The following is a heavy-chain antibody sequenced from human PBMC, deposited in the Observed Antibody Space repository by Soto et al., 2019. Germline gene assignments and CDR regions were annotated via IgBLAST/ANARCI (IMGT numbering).Heavy chain of an antibody. Sequence: EVQLVESGGGLAKPGGSLRLSCAASGFLFNSYGMNWVRLSPGRGLEWISSISSTSTYIEYADSVKGRFIISRDNAENSLFLQMNSLRAEDTAVYYCTRDRSPGMGFPDFDVWGQGALVTVSS. CDR3: TRDRSPGMGFPDFDV. J-gene: IGHJ4*02. CDR2: ISSTSTYI. CDR1: GFLFNSYG. V-gene: IGHV3-21*01.